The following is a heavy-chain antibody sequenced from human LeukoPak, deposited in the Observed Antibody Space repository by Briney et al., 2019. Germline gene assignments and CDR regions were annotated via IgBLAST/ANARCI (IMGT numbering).Heavy chain of an antibody. CDR1: GFTFTSYS. CDR3: AKGGKWDVTPFDY. Sequence: GGSLRLSCAASGFTFTSYSMNWVRQAPGKGLEWVSTISGGGGSTYYADSVKGRFTISRDNSKNTLYLQVNSLRAEDTAVYYCAKGGKWDVTPFDYWGQGTLVTISS. J-gene: IGHJ4*02. V-gene: IGHV3-23*01. CDR2: ISGGGGST. D-gene: IGHD1-26*01.